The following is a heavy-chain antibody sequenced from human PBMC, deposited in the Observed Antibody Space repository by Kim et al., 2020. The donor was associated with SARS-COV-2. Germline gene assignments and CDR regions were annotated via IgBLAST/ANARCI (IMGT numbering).Heavy chain of an antibody. J-gene: IGHJ3*02. Sequence: GESLKISCKGSGYSFTSYWIGWVRQMPGKGLEWMGIIYPGDSDTRYSPSFQGQVTISADKSISTAYLQWSSLKASDTAMYYCASSLYDSSGYYPTRQVGAFDIWGQGTMVTVSS. CDR1: GYSFTSYW. V-gene: IGHV5-51*01. D-gene: IGHD3-22*01. CDR2: IYPGDSDT. CDR3: ASSLYDSSGYYPTRQVGAFDI.